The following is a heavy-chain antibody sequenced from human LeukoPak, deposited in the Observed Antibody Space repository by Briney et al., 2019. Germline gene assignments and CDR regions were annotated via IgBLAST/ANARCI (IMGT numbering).Heavy chain of an antibody. J-gene: IGHJ4*02. CDR1: GFTFSSYS. D-gene: IGHD7-27*01. Sequence: GGSLRLSCAASGFTFSSYSMNWVRQAPGKGLEWVAVISYDGSNKYYADSVKGRFTISRDNSKNTLYLQMNSLRAEDTAVFYCARELTGDGTTFDFWGQGTLVTVSS. CDR2: ISYDGSNK. V-gene: IGHV3-30*03. CDR3: ARELTGDGTTFDF.